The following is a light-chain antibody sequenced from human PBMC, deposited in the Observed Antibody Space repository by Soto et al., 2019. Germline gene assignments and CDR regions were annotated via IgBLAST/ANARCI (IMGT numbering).Light chain of an antibody. V-gene: IGKV3D-15*01. CDR2: LTS. J-gene: IGKJ5*01. CDR1: QAVNTR. CDR3: QQYHNWPPIT. Sequence: EILLTQSPATLSSFPGDRVTLSCRASQAVNTRLAWYQHKPGQAPRLLLYLTSNRAAGIPARFSGSGSGTELTLTISSLQPEDFAVYYCQQYHNWPPITFGQGTRLEIK.